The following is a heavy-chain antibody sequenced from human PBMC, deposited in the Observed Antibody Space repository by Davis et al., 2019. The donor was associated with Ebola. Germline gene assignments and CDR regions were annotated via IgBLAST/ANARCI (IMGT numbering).Heavy chain of an antibody. J-gene: IGHJ4*02. Sequence: PGGSLRLSCAASGFTFSSYSMNWVRQAPGKGLEWVSSISSSSSYIYYADSVKGRFTISRDNAKNSLYLQMNSLRAEDTAVYYCARDRSGYYPGYFDYWGQGTLVTVSS. CDR1: GFTFSSYS. D-gene: IGHD3-3*01. CDR2: ISSSSSYI. V-gene: IGHV3-21*04. CDR3: ARDRSGYYPGYFDY.